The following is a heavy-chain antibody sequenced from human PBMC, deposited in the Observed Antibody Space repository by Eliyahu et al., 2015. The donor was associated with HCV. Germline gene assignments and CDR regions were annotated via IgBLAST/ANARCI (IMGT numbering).Heavy chain of an antibody. CDR2: ISWNSGSI. J-gene: IGHJ6*02. Sequence: EVQLVESGGGLVQPGRSLRLSCAASGXXFDDYAMHWVRXAPGKGLGWVSGISWNSGSIGYADSVKGRFTISRDNAKNSLYLQMNSLRAEDTALYYCAKDAREGWYGVNVMDVWGQGTTVTVSS. CDR3: AKDAREGWYGVNVMDV. CDR1: GXXFDDYA. D-gene: IGHD6-19*01. V-gene: IGHV3-9*01.